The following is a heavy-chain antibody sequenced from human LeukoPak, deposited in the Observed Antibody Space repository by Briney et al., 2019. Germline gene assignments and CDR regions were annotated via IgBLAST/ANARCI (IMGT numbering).Heavy chain of an antibody. Sequence: AGSLRLSCAASGFTFSSYSMNWVRQAPGKGLEWVSSISGRSDSIYYADSGKGRFTISRDNAKNSVYLQVNSLRAEDTAVYYCSLWFGEPRAFDFRGQGTMVSVFS. CDR1: GFTFSSYS. J-gene: IGHJ3*01. CDR2: ISGRSDSI. D-gene: IGHD3-10*01. CDR3: SLWFGEPRAFDF. V-gene: IGHV3-21*04.